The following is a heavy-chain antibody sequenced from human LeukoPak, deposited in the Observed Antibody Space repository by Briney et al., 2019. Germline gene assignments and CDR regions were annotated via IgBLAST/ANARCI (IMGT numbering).Heavy chain of an antibody. V-gene: IGHV3-23*01. CDR3: ASVGSRYCSGGTCYYFDY. J-gene: IGHJ4*02. Sequence: GESLRLSCAASGFTFSSYAMSWVRQAPGKGLEWVSAIRGSGGSTYYADSVKGRFTISRDNSKNTLYLQMNSLRAEDTAVYYCASVGSRYCSGGTCYYFDYWGQGTLVTVSS. CDR1: GFTFSSYA. CDR2: IRGSGGST. D-gene: IGHD2-15*01.